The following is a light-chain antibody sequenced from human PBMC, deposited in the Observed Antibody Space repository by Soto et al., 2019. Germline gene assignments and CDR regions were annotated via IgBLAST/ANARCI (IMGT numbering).Light chain of an antibody. CDR3: HQYGNTLWT. CDR2: GAS. V-gene: IGKV3-15*01. CDR1: QSVSSN. Sequence: EIVFTHSPATLSLSPGARATLSCRASQSVSSNLAWYQQKPGQAPRLLIYGASTRATGIPARFSGSGSGTEFTLTISRLEPEDFAVYYCHQYGNTLWTFGQGTKVDIK. J-gene: IGKJ1*01.